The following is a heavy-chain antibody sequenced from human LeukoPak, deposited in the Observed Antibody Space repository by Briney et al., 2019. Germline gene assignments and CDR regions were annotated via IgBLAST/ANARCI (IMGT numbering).Heavy chain of an antibody. Sequence: SVKVSCKASGGTFSSYAISWVRQAPGQGLEWMGGIIPIFGTANYAQKFQGRVTITADESTSTAYMELSSLRSEDTAVYHCARAAYCGGDCYSDFDYWGQGTLVTVSS. CDR1: GGTFSSYA. CDR3: ARAAYCGGDCYSDFDY. V-gene: IGHV1-69*13. D-gene: IGHD2-21*02. J-gene: IGHJ4*02. CDR2: IIPIFGTA.